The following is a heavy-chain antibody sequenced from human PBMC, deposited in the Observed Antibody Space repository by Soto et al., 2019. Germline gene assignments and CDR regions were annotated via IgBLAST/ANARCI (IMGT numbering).Heavy chain of an antibody. V-gene: IGHV3-48*02. D-gene: IGHD6-19*01. CDR3: ARDLGWAFDS. Sequence: EVQLVESGGGSLQPGGSLRLSCAASGFTFSTFSMNWVRQAHGRGLAWISYITGGGRPISYADSVKGRFTISRDNAKNSLELQMDSLTDEDTAVYYCARDLGWAFDSWGQGTLVTVSS. J-gene: IGHJ4*02. CDR1: GFTFSTFS. CDR2: ITGGGRPI.